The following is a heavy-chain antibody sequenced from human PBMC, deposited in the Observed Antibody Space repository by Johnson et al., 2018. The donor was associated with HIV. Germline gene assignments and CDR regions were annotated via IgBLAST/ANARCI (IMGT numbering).Heavy chain of an antibody. J-gene: IGHJ3*02. CDR1: GFTVSSNY. Sequence: MQLVESGGGLVQHGGSLRLSCAASGFTVSSNYMSWVRQAPGKGLEWVSVIYSGGSTYYADSVKGRFTIYRDNSKNTLYLQMNSLRAEDMAVYYCARDRGGYSYGYDSDAFDIWGQGTMVTVSS. D-gene: IGHD5-18*01. V-gene: IGHV3-66*02. CDR3: ARDRGGYSYGYDSDAFDI. CDR2: IYSGGST.